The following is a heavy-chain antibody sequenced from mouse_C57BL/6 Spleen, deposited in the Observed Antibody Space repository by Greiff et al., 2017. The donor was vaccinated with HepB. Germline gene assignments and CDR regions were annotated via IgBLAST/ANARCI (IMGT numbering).Heavy chain of an antibody. CDR2: ICGDGST. D-gene: IGHD2-5*01. CDR1: GFSLTSYG. CDR3: AESHDSNCYYAMDY. J-gene: IGHJ4*01. Sequence: VQGVESGPGLVAPSQSLSITCTVSGFSLTSYGVSWVRQPPGKGLEWLGVICGDGSTNYYSAPISRLSISKDNSKSQVFLILNSLQTDDTTTFYCAESHDSNCYYAMDYWGQGTTVTVSS. V-gene: IGHV2-3*01.